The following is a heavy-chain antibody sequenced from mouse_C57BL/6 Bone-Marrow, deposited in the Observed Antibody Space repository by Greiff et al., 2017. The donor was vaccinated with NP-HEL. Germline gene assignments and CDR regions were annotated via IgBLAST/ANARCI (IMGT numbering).Heavy chain of an antibody. D-gene: IGHD2-4*01. Sequence: QVQLQQSGAELVKPGASVKLSCKASGYTFTEYTIHWVKQRSGQGLEWIGWFYPGSGSIKYNEKFKDKATLTVDKSSSTVYMELSRLTSEDSAVYYCGRHERVYYDYEEWFAYWGQGTLVTVSA. J-gene: IGHJ3*01. CDR1: GYTFTEYT. CDR2: FYPGSGSI. CDR3: GRHERVYYDYEEWFAY. V-gene: IGHV1-62-2*01.